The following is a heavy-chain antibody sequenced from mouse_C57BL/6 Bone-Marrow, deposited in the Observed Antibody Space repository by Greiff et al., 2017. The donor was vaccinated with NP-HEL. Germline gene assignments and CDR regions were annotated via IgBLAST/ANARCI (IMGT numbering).Heavy chain of an antibody. J-gene: IGHJ3*01. CDR3: AREGYYFAY. D-gene: IGHD1-1*01. V-gene: IGHV1-19*01. CDR2: INPYNGGT. Sequence: EVQLQQSGPVLVKPGASVKMSCKASGYTFTDYYMNWVKQSHGKSLEWIGVINPYNGGTSYNQKFKGKATLTVDKSSSTAYMELNSLTSEDSAVYYCAREGYYFAYWGQGTLVTVSA. CDR1: GYTFTDYY.